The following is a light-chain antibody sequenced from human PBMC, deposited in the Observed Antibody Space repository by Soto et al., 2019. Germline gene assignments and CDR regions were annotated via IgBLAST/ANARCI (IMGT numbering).Light chain of an antibody. CDR3: XXYNDYSWT. J-gene: IGKJ1*01. CDR2: KAS. V-gene: IGKV1-5*03. Sequence: IQMTQSPSTLSASVGDRVAITCRASQSIGIWLAWYQQKPGKAPRFLIYKASSLESGVPSRFSGSGSGTXXXXXXXXLQPXDFXXXXXXXYNDYSWTFGQGTKVEIK. CDR1: QSIGIW.